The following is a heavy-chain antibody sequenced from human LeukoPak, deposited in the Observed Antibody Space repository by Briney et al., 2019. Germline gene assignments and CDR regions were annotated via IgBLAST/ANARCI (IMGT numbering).Heavy chain of an antibody. CDR1: GVPISSRSYY. CDR2: MYFSGTS. Sequence: SETLSLTCSVSGVPISSRSYYWGWIRQPPGKGLEWIGSMYFSGTSYYNPSLKCRVTISVHTPENHLSLKLTSVTATDTAIYYCARHLRFGSSALPRDVFDIWGRGTVVSVSS. D-gene: IGHD1-26*01. J-gene: IGHJ3*02. CDR3: ARHLRFGSSALPRDVFDI. V-gene: IGHV4-39*01.